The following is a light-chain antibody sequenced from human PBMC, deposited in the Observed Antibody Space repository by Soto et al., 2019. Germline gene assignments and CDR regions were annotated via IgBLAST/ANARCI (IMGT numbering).Light chain of an antibody. V-gene: IGLV2-23*01. CDR2: EGN. CDR1: SSDVGNYDL. Sequence: QSALTQPASASGSPGQSITISCTGTSSDVGNYDLVSWYQQHPGKAPKLIIYEGNKRPSGVSNRFSGSKSGNTASLTISGLQAEDEADYYCCSYADSNTPVVLGGGTKLTVL. CDR3: CSYADSNTPVV. J-gene: IGLJ2*01.